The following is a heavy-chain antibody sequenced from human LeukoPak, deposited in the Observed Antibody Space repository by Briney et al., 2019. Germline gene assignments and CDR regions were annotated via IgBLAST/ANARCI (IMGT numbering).Heavy chain of an antibody. V-gene: IGHV3-30-3*01. CDR3: ARDRSQLLDFDY. Sequence: QPGRSLRLSCAASGFTFSSYAMHWVRQAPGKGLEWVAVISYDGSNKYYADSVKGRFTVSRDSSKHTLYLQMNSLRAEDTAVYYCARDRSQLLDFDYWGQGTLVTVSS. J-gene: IGHJ4*02. D-gene: IGHD2-2*01. CDR2: ISYDGSNK. CDR1: GFTFSSYA.